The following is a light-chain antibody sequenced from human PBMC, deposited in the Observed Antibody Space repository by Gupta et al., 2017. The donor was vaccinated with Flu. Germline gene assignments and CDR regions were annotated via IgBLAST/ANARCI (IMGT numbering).Light chain of an antibody. J-gene: IGLJ1*01. Sequence: YELTQLLSVSVSPGQTASLSCSGDKLGNKYVCWYQQRPGQSPVLVMYQDKKRPSGIPERFSGSNSGNTATLTISGTQAMDEADYYCQAWDSSTYVLGTGTKVTVL. V-gene: IGLV3-1*01. CDR1: KLGNKY. CDR2: QDK. CDR3: QAWDSSTYV.